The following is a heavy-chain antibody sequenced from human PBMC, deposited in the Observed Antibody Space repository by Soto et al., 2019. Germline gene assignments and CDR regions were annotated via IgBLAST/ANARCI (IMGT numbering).Heavy chain of an antibody. D-gene: IGHD2-15*01. Sequence: EVQLLESGGGLVQPGGSLRLSCAASGFTFSSYAMSWVRQAPGKGLEWVSAISGSGGSTYYADSVKGRFTISRDNSKNTLYLQMNSLRAEDTAVYYCASGGYCSGGSCPPGVYYMDVWGKGTTVTVSS. CDR1: GFTFSSYA. V-gene: IGHV3-23*01. J-gene: IGHJ6*03. CDR2: ISGSGGST. CDR3: ASGGYCSGGSCPPGVYYMDV.